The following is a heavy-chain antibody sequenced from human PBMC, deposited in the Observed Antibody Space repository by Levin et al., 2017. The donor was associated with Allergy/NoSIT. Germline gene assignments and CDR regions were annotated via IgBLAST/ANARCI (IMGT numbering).Heavy chain of an antibody. V-gene: IGHV4-59*01. CDR1: GGSISSYY. CDR3: ARGYYYESSGYNFDAFDI. J-gene: IGHJ3*02. CDR2: IYYSGST. Sequence: GSLRLSCTVSGGSISSYYWSWIRQPPGKGLEWIGYIYYSGSTYYNPSLKSRVTISVDTSKNQFSLKLSSVTAADTAVYYCARGYYYESSGYNFDAFDIWGQGTMVTVSS. D-gene: IGHD3-22*01.